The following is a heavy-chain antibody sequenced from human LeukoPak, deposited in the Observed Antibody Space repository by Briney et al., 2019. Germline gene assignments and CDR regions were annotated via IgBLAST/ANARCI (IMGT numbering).Heavy chain of an antibody. J-gene: IGHJ4*02. D-gene: IGHD4-17*01. V-gene: IGHV1-46*01. CDR1: GYTFTSYG. CDR2: INPSSGST. CDR3: ARGGTETTAPIDY. Sequence: ASVKVSCKASGYTFTSYGISWVRQAPGQGLEWMGVINPSSGSTSYTQKFQGRVSMTRDTSTSTVDMELYSLRFDDTAVYYCARGGTETTAPIDYWGQGTLVTVSS.